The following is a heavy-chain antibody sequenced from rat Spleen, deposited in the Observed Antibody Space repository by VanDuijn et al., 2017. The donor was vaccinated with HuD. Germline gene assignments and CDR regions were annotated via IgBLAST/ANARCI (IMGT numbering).Heavy chain of an antibody. CDR1: GFSLTSYH. D-gene: IGHD1-12*01. Sequence: QVQLKESGPGLVQPSQTLSLTCTVSGFSLTSYHVSWVRQPPGKGLEWMGVIWTVGSTAYNSSFKSRLSVSRDISKSQVFLRMNSLQTEDTATYYCVRANRESYAHFDYWGQGVMVTVSS. V-gene: IGHV2-43*01. CDR2: IWTVGST. J-gene: IGHJ2*01. CDR3: VRANRESYAHFDY.